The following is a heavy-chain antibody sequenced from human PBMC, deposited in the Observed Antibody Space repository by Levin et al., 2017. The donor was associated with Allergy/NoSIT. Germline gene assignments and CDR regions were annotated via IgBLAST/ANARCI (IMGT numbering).Heavy chain of an antibody. Sequence: ASVKVSCKTSGYTFTFYGISWVRQAPGQGLEWMGLISPYNGDTNYAQKLQGRVTMTTDTSTSTAYMELRSLRSDDTGVYYCARESAETAADTFDIWGQGTMVTVSS. CDR1: GYTFTFYG. J-gene: IGHJ3*02. CDR3: ARESAETAADTFDI. V-gene: IGHV1-18*01. D-gene: IGHD5-18*01. CDR2: ISPYNGDT.